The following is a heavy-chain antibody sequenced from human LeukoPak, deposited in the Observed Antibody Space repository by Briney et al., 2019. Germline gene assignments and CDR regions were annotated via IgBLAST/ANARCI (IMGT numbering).Heavy chain of an antibody. CDR2: ISYDGSNK. D-gene: IGHD3-9*01. Sequence: GGSLRLSCAASGFTFSSYAMHWVRQAPGKGLEWVAVISYDGSNKYYADSVKGRFTISRDNSKNTLYLQMNSLRAEDTAVYYCARVGRLDYDILTGYHDYWGQGTLVTVSS. CDR1: GFTFSSYA. J-gene: IGHJ4*02. V-gene: IGHV3-30-3*01. CDR3: ARVGRLDYDILTGYHDY.